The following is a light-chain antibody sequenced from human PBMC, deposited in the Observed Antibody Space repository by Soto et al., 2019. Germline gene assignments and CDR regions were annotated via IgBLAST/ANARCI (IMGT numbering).Light chain of an antibody. CDR1: QGISNY. J-gene: IGKJ1*01. CDR2: AAS. Sequence: DIKMTQSPSSLSASVGDRVTITCRASQGISNYLAWYQQKPGKVPKLLIYAASTLQSGVPSRFSGRGSGTDFTLTISSLQPEDVATYYCQKYNSAPRTFGQGTKVEIK. CDR3: QKYNSAPRT. V-gene: IGKV1-27*01.